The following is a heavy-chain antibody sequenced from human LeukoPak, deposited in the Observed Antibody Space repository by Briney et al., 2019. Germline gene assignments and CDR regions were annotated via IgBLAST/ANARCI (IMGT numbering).Heavy chain of an antibody. CDR1: GYTFTGYY. CDR3: ASSTYYYDSSGDLRGY. Sequence: ASVKVSCKASGYTFTGYYMHWVRQAPGQGLEWMGWINPNSGGTNYAQKFQGRVTMTRDTSISTAYMELSRLRSDDTAVYYCASSTYYYDSSGDLRGYWGQGTLVTVSS. V-gene: IGHV1-2*02. J-gene: IGHJ4*02. CDR2: INPNSGGT. D-gene: IGHD3-22*01.